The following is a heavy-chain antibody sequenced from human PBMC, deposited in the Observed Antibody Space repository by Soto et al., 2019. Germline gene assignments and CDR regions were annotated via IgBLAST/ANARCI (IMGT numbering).Heavy chain of an antibody. CDR1: GGSIRSYY. D-gene: IGHD2-2*01. Sequence: PSETLALTCTVSGGSIRSYYWSWIRKHPGKGLEWIGYIYYSGSTNYNPSLKSRVTISVDTSKNQFSLKLSSVTAADTAVYYCARWDIVVVPAGKLGNDAFDIWGQGTMVTVSS. CDR3: ARWDIVVVPAGKLGNDAFDI. CDR2: IYYSGST. V-gene: IGHV4-59*08. J-gene: IGHJ3*02.